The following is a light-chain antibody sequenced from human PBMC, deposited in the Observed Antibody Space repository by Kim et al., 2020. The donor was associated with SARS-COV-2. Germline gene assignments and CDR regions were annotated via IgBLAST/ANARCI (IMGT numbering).Light chain of an antibody. V-gene: IGKV1-5*03. Sequence: SASVGDTVPITCQASENIKFFMSWLQVKTGKAPKRLIYWSSDLETGVPSRFTGSGYGTDLTLTISSLLPDDFATYYCQHFNSYSGTFGQGTKLEI. CDR2: WSS. J-gene: IGKJ2*01. CDR3: QHFNSYSGT. CDR1: ENIKFF.